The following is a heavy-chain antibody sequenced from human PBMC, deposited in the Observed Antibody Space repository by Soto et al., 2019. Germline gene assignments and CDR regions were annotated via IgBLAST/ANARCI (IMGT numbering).Heavy chain of an antibody. D-gene: IGHD5-12*01. CDR2: TYYRSKWNN. CDR1: GDSVSSNSAA. Sequence: SQTLSLTCAISGDSVSSNSAAWNWIRQSPSRGLEWLGRTYYRSKWNNDYTVSVKSRITINPDTSKNQFSQQLNSVTPEDTAVYYCARSLVATIRGFDYWGQGTLVTVSS. J-gene: IGHJ4*02. CDR3: ARSLVATIRGFDY. V-gene: IGHV6-1*01.